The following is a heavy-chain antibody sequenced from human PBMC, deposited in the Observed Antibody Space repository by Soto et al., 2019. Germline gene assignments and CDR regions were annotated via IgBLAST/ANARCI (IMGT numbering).Heavy chain of an antibody. CDR2: IYPDDSDT. V-gene: IGHV5-51*01. CDR3: ARTSAAGKYYYGMDV. J-gene: IGHJ6*02. Sequence: WESLKISCKGSGYSFTSYWIGWVRQMPGKGLEWMGIIYPDDSDTRYSPSFQGQVTISADKSISTAYLQWSSLKASDTAMYYCARTSAAGKYYYGMDVWGQGTTVTVSS. D-gene: IGHD6-13*01. CDR1: GYSFTSYW.